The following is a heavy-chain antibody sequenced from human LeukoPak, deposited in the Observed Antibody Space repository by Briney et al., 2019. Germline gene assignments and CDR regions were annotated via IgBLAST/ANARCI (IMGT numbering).Heavy chain of an antibody. CDR1: GFTFSSYW. CDR3: VRGRGYSYGDNWYFDL. D-gene: IGHD5-18*01. V-gene: IGHV3-74*01. Sequence: GGPLRLSCAASGFTFSSYWMHWVRQAPGKGLVWVSRINSDGSITSYADSVKGRFTISRDNAKNTLYLQMNSLRAEDTAVYYCVRGRGYSYGDNWYFDLWGRGTLVTVSS. J-gene: IGHJ2*01. CDR2: INSDGSIT.